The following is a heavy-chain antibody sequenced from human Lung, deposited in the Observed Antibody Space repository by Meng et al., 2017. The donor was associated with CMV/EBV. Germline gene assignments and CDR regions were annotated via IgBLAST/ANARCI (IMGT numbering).Heavy chain of an antibody. CDR2: ISPNSGGT. CDR1: GYTLTGYY. CDR3: ARGDYSSTLPFDY. V-gene: IGHV1-2*02. D-gene: IGHD6-13*01. Sequence: ASXXVSXKASGYTLTGYYTHWVRQAPGQGLEWMGWISPNSGGTNYAQNFQGRVTMTRDTSISTAYMELSRLRSDDTAVYYCARGDYSSTLPFDYWGQGTLVTVSS. J-gene: IGHJ4*02.